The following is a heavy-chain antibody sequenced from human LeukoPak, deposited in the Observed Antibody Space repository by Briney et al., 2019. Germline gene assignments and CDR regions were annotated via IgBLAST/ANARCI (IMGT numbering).Heavy chain of an antibody. CDR1: GFTVSSNY. CDR2: IYSGGST. CDR3: AVAYYYDSSPDY. V-gene: IGHV3-66*01. Sequence: GGSLRLSCAASGFTVSSNYVSWVRQAPGKGLEWVSVIYSGGSTYYADSVKGRFTISRDNSKNTLYLQMNSLRAEDTAVYYCAVAYYYDSSPDYWGQGTLVTVSS. D-gene: IGHD3-22*01. J-gene: IGHJ4*02.